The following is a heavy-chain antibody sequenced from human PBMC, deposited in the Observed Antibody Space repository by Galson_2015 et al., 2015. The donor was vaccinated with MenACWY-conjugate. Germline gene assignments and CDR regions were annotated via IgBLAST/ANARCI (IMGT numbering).Heavy chain of an antibody. V-gene: IGHV4-39*07. CDR2: IYYSGST. CDR3: AREQYELTEDYYYYYGMNV. Sequence: SETLSLTCTVSGGSISSSSYYWGWIRQPPGKGLEWIGSIYYSGSTYYNPSLKSRVTISVDTSKNQFSLKLSSVTAADTAVYYCAREQYELTEDYYYYYGMNVWGQGTTVTVSS. J-gene: IGHJ6*02. D-gene: IGHD2-2*01. CDR1: GGSISSSSYY.